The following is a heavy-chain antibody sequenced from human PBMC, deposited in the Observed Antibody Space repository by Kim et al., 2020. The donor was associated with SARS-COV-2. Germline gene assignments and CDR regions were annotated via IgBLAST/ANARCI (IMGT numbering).Heavy chain of an antibody. D-gene: IGHD3-9*01. CDR3: AREPPVAYDILPGYYIARPGLWDY. J-gene: IGHJ4*02. Sequence: ASVKVSCKASGYTFTSYAMNWVRQAPGQGLEWMGWINTNTGNPTYAQGFTGRFVFSLDTSVSTAYLQISSLKAEDTAVYYCAREPPVAYDILPGYYIARPGLWDYCGQGTLVTVSS. CDR2: INTNTGNP. CDR1: GYTFTSYA. V-gene: IGHV7-4-1*02.